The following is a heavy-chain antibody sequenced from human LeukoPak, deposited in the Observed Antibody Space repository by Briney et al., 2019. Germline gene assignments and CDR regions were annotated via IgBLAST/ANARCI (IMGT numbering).Heavy chain of an antibody. CDR1: GGSISSYY. J-gene: IGHJ4*02. CDR2: IYYSGST. CDR3: ARLRRGYSYGYSIYYFDY. D-gene: IGHD5-18*01. V-gene: IGHV4-59*01. Sequence: SETLSLTCTVSGGSISSYYWSWIRQPPGKGLEWIGYIYYSGSTNYNPSLKSRVTISVDTSKNQFSLKLSSVTAADTAVYYCARLRRGYSYGYSIYYFDYWGQGTLVTVSS.